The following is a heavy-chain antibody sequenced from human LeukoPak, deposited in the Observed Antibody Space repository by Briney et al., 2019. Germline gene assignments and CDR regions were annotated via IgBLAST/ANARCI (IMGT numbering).Heavy chain of an antibody. CDR2: INHSGST. CDR3: ARVVESSSSWSFDY. V-gene: IGHV4-34*01. Sequence: SETLSLTCAVYGGSFSGYYWSWIRQPPGKGLEWIGEINHSGSTNYNPSLKSRVTISVNTSKNQFSLKLSSVTAADTAVYYCARVVESSSSWSFDYWGQGTLVTVSS. D-gene: IGHD6-6*01. J-gene: IGHJ4*02. CDR1: GGSFSGYY.